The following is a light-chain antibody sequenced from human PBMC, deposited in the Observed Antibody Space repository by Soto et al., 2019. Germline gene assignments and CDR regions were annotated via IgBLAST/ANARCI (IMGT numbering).Light chain of an antibody. CDR1: QGIRSD. V-gene: IGKV1-6*01. J-gene: IGKJ1*01. Sequence: AIQMTQSPSSLSASVGDRVTITCRASQGIRSDLGWYQQRPGEAPKLLIYGVSSLQSGVPSRFSGSGSGTDFTLTISSRQPVDIATYYCLQDYDYPRTFGQGTKVEI. CDR3: LQDYDYPRT. CDR2: GVS.